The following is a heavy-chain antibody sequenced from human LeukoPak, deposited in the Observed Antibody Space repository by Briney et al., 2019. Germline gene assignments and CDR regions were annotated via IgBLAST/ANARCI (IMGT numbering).Heavy chain of an antibody. V-gene: IGHV3-48*03. D-gene: IGHD4-17*01. J-gene: IGHJ4*02. Sequence: GGSLRLSCAASGFTFSGYEMNWVRQAPGKGLEWVSYISSSGSTIYYADSVKGRFTISRDSAKNSLYLQMNSLRAEDTAVYYCARERVTTFFDYWGKGTLVTVSS. CDR2: ISSSGSTI. CDR1: GFTFSGYE. CDR3: ARERVTTFFDY.